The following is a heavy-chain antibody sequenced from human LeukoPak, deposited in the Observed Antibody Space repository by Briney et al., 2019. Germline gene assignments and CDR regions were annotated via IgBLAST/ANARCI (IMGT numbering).Heavy chain of an antibody. J-gene: IGHJ3*02. CDR3: ARHVTISGPYDASDI. Sequence: SETLSLTCTVSGDSISSYYWSWIRQPPGKGLEWIGYIYHSGGTDYNPSLKSRVTISVDTSKNQFSLKLRSVTAADTAVYYCARHVTISGPYDASDIWGQGTMVTVSP. CDR2: IYHSGGT. D-gene: IGHD5-24*01. V-gene: IGHV4-59*08. CDR1: GDSISSYY.